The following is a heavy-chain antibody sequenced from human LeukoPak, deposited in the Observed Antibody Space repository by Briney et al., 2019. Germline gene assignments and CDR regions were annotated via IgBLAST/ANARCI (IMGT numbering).Heavy chain of an antibody. D-gene: IGHD1-26*01. Sequence: ASVTVSCKTSGDTFNDFAISWVRQAPGQGLEWMGRIIPVLGMPNYAQRFQGRVSLTADKSTTTVYMDLNSLRFEDTAVYYCARGRSGGSYHHYYYYGMDVWGQGTTVTVSS. CDR3: ARGRSGGSYHHYYYYGMDV. CDR1: GDTFNDFA. J-gene: IGHJ6*02. V-gene: IGHV1-69*04. CDR2: IIPVLGMP.